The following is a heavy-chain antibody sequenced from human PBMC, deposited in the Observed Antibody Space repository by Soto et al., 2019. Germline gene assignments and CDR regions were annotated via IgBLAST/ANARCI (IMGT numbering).Heavy chain of an antibody. Sequence: GAPVKVSCKASCYTFSQYGISWGRQAPGQGREWMGWSSTNSGDTKSAQKLQGRVTMTTDTSTTTAYMELRGLRSDDTAVYYCSREYCDRTTCFDHDSWGQGPLVTVSP. CDR1: CYTFSQYG. V-gene: IGHV1-18*01. D-gene: IGHD2-2*01. CDR2: SSTNSGDT. CDR3: SREYCDRTTCFDHDS. J-gene: IGHJ4*02.